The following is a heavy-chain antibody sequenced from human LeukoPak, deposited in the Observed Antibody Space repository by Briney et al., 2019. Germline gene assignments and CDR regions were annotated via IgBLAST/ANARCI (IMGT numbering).Heavy chain of an antibody. CDR2: IYYSGST. CDR1: GGSISSYY. J-gene: IGHJ2*01. D-gene: IGHD2-21*02. CDR3: ARARASIVVVTAIPRYFDL. V-gene: IGHV4-59*08. Sequence: SETLSLTCTVSGGSISSYYWSWIRQPPGKGLEWIGYIYYSGSTNYNPSLKSRVTISVDTSKNQFSLKLSSVTAADTAVYYCARARASIVVVTAIPRYFDLWGRGTLVTVSS.